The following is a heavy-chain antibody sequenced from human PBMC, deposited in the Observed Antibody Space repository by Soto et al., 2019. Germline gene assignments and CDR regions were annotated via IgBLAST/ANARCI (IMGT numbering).Heavy chain of an antibody. Sequence: GGSLRLSCAASGFTFSSYGMHWVRQAPGKGLEWVAVIWYDGSNKYYADSVKGRFTISRDNSKNTLYLQMNSLRAEDTAVYYCARGYCSSTSCLYDYYYYYGMDVWGQGTTVTVSS. CDR3: ARGYCSSTSCLYDYYYYYGMDV. D-gene: IGHD2-2*01. V-gene: IGHV3-33*01. CDR2: IWYDGSNK. J-gene: IGHJ6*02. CDR1: GFTFSSYG.